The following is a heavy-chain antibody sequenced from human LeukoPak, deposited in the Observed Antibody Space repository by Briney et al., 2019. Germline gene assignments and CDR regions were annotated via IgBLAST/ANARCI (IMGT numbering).Heavy chain of an antibody. CDR3: ARAPKWELLYHDAFDI. V-gene: IGHV3-30*03. J-gene: IGHJ3*02. D-gene: IGHD1-26*01. CDR2: IEYDGSNI. Sequence: GGSLRLSCAASGFTFSTYGMHWVRQAPGKGLEWVAVIEYDGSNIHYTDSVKGRFTISRDNSKKTLYLQMNSLRAEDTAVYYCARAPKWELLYHDAFDIWGQGTMVTVSS. CDR1: GFTFSTYG.